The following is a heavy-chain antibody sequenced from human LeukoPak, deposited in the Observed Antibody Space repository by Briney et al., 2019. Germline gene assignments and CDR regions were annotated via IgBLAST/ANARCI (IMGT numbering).Heavy chain of an antibody. CDR3: ARDLRRDCSTTTCDAFDY. CDR1: GFTFSSYG. CDR2: ISCSGGLT. J-gene: IGHJ4*02. D-gene: IGHD2-2*01. Sequence: PGGSLRLSCAASGFTFSSYGMHWVRQAPGMGLEWVSVISCSGGLTYYADSVKGRFTISRDNSKNTLYLQMNSLRADDTAVYYCARDLRRDCSTTTCDAFDYWGQGTLVTVSS. V-gene: IGHV3-23*01.